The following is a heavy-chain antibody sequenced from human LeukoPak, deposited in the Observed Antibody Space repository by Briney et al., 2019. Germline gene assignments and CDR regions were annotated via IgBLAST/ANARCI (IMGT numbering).Heavy chain of an antibody. V-gene: IGHV4-59*08. Sequence: PSETLSLTCTVSGGSISSYYWSWIRQPPGKGLEWIGYIYYSGSTNYNPSLKSRVTISVDTSKNQFSLKLSSVTAADTAVYYCARHGFRGRVGPFDYWGQGTLVTVSS. J-gene: IGHJ4*02. CDR2: IYYSGST. CDR1: GGSISSYY. CDR3: ARHGFRGRVGPFDY. D-gene: IGHD3-10*01.